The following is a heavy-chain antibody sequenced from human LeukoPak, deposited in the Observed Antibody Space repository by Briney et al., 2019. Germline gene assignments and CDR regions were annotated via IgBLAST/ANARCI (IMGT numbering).Heavy chain of an antibody. V-gene: IGHV1-8*01. Sequence: GASVKVSCKASGYTFTSYDVNWVRQATGQGLEWMGWMNPNSGNTGYAQKFQGRATITRNTSISTAYMQLSSLRSEDTAVYYCARRASYGDFDYWGQGTLVTVSS. CDR1: GYTFTSYD. J-gene: IGHJ4*02. CDR2: MNPNSGNT. D-gene: IGHD4/OR15-4a*01. CDR3: ARRASYGDFDY.